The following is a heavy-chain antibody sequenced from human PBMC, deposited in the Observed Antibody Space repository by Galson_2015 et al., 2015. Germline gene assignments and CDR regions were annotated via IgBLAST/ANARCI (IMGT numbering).Heavy chain of an antibody. CDR2: IYNGDTT. V-gene: IGHV3-53*05. Sequence: SLRLSCAASGFTVNSNYMSWVRQAPGEGLEFVSVIYNGDTTYYADSAKGRFTISRDNSKNTLYLQMNSLRAEDTAVYYCARYSDSWYFDLCGRGTLVTVSS. J-gene: IGHJ2*01. CDR3: ARYSDSWYFDL. D-gene: IGHD2-15*01. CDR1: GFTVNSNY.